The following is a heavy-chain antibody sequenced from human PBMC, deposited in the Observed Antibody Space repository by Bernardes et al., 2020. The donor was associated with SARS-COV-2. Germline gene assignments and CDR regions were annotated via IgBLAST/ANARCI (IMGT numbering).Heavy chain of an antibody. CDR1: GYTLTALS. V-gene: IGHV1-24*01. CDR3: ATAYCSSTSCYWDFDY. D-gene: IGHD2-2*01. J-gene: IGHJ4*02. CDR2: FDPEDGET. Sequence: ASVKVYCKVSGYTLTALSMHWVRQAPGKGLEWMGGFDPEDGETIYAQKFQGRVTMTEDTSTDTAYMELSSLRSEDTAVYYCATAYCSSTSCYWDFDYWGQGTLVTVSS.